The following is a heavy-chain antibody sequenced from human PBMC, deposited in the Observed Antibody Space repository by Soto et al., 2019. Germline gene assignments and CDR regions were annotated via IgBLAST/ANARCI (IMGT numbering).Heavy chain of an antibody. D-gene: IGHD4-17*01. V-gene: IGHV3-21*01. CDR1: GFTFNTYS. CDR2: ISSSSSYI. Sequence: EVQLVESGGGLVNPGGSLRLSCAASGFTFNTYSMNWVRQAPGKGLEWVSSISSSSSYIYYAGSVKGRFTISRDNAKNSLYLQMNSLRAEDTAVYYCARDLNTVTTAYFQHWGQGTLVTVSS. J-gene: IGHJ1*01. CDR3: ARDLNTVTTAYFQH.